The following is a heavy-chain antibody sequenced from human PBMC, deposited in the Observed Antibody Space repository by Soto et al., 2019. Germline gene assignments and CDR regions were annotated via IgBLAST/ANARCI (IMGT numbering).Heavy chain of an antibody. CDR1: GYTFTGYY. V-gene: IGHV1-2*04. Sequence: ASVKVSCKASGYTFTGYYMHWVRQAPGQGREWMGWINPNSGGTNYAQKFQGWVTMTRDTSISTAYMELSRLRSDDTAVYYCARDNSGYCSSTSCYEDWFDPWGQGTLVTVSS. CDR2: INPNSGGT. CDR3: ARDNSGYCSSTSCYEDWFDP. D-gene: IGHD2-2*01. J-gene: IGHJ5*02.